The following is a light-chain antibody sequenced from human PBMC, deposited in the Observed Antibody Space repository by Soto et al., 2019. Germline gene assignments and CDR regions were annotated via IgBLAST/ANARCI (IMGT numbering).Light chain of an antibody. Sequence: NFMLTQPHSVSESPGKTVTISCTRSSGSIASNYVQWYQQRPGSDPTTVIYEDNQRHSGVPDRFSGSIDSSSNSASLTISGLKTEDEADYYCQSYDSSNQGVFGGGTKVTVL. V-gene: IGLV6-57*04. CDR3: QSYDSSNQGV. CDR1: SGSIASNY. CDR2: EDN. J-gene: IGLJ2*01.